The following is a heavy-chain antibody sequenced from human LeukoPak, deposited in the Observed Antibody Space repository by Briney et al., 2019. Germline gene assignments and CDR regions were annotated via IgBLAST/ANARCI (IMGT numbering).Heavy chain of an antibody. CDR3: ATLEWELQIY. V-gene: IGHV4-34*01. D-gene: IGHD1-26*01. Sequence: SETLSLTCAVYGGSFSGYYWSWIRQPPGKGLEWIGEINHSGSTNYNPSLKSRVTISVDTSKNQFSLKLSSVTAADTAVYYCATLEWELQIYWGQGTLVTVSS. CDR1: GGSFSGYY. J-gene: IGHJ4*02. CDR2: INHSGST.